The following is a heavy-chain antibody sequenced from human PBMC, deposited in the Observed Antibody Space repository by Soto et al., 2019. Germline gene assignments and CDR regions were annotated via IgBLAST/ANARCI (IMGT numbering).Heavy chain of an antibody. V-gene: IGHV4-61*01. D-gene: IGHD3-22*01. CDR3: ARYYYDSSGARGFQH. CDR2: IYYSGST. Sequence: SETLSLTCTFSCGSVISGSYYWSWIRQPPGKGLEWIGYIYYSGSTNYNPSLKSRVTISVDTSKNQFSLKLSSVTAADTAVYYCARYYYDSSGARGFQHWGQGTLVTVSS. CDR1: CGSVISGSYY. J-gene: IGHJ1*01.